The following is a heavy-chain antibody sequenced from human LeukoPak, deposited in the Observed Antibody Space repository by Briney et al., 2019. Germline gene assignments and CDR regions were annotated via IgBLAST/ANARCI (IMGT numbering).Heavy chain of an antibody. J-gene: IGHJ6*03. V-gene: IGHV5-51*01. CDR3: ARLKPGYSGYDHRVNYMDV. CDR1: GYSFTSYW. CDR2: IYPGDSDT. D-gene: IGHD5-12*01. Sequence: GESLKTSCKGSGYSFTSYWIGWVRQMPGKGLEWMGIIYPGDSDTRYGPSFQGQVTISADKSISTAYLQWSSLKASDTAMYYCARLKPGYSGYDHRVNYMDVWGKGTTVTVSS.